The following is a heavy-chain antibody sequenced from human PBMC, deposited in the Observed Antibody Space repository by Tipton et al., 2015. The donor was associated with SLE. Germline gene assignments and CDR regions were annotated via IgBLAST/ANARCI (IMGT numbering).Heavy chain of an antibody. CDR1: GGSFSGYY. CDR2: IYYSGST. V-gene: IGHV4-59*12. J-gene: IGHJ4*02. D-gene: IGHD3-22*01. CDR3: ARVLLTYDSSGYSDY. Sequence: TLSLTCAVYGGSFSGYYWSWIRQPPGKGLEWIGYIYYSGSTNYNPSLKSRVTISVDTSKNQFSLKLSSVTAADTAVYYCARVLLTYDSSGYSDYWGQGTLVTVSS.